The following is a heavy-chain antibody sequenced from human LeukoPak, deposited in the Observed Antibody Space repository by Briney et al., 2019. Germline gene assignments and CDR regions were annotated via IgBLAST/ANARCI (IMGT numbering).Heavy chain of an antibody. CDR1: GFFFSKYG. CDR2: IRYDGSNR. CDR3: AKDTGEWELLSDAFDI. J-gene: IGHJ3*02. V-gene: IGHV3-30*02. Sequence: GGSLRLSCAASGFFFSKYGMHWVRQAPGKGLEWVALIRYDGSNRYHADSVKGRFTISRDNSRNTLSLQMDSLRADDTAVYYCAKDTGEWELLSDAFDIWGQGTMVTVSS. D-gene: IGHD1-26*01.